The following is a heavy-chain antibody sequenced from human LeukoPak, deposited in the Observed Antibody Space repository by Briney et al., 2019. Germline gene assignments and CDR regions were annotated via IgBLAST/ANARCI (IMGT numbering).Heavy chain of an antibody. V-gene: IGHV3-74*01. Sequence: GGSLRLSCAASGFTFSSYWMHWVRKAPGKGLVWVSRINSDGSSTSYADSVKGRFTISRDNAKNTLYLQMNSLRAEDTAVYYCAGSGYSYEIGYWGQGTLVTVSS. CDR1: GFTFSSYW. CDR3: AGSGYSYEIGY. J-gene: IGHJ4*02. CDR2: INSDGSST. D-gene: IGHD5-18*01.